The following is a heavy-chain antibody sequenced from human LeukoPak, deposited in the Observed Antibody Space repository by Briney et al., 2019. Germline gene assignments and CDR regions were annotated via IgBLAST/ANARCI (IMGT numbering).Heavy chain of an antibody. CDR3: ARLGGPDYYFYYYMDV. J-gene: IGHJ6*03. CDR1: GFTFHDFA. V-gene: IGHV3-20*04. CDR2: VNWNGDGT. Sequence: GGSLRLSCAASGFTFHDFAMSWVRQAPGKGLEWASGVNWNGDGTGYADSVEGRFTISRDNAKNSLYLQMNSLRVDDTALYYCARLGGPDYYFYYYMDVWGKGTTVTVSS. D-gene: IGHD1-26*01.